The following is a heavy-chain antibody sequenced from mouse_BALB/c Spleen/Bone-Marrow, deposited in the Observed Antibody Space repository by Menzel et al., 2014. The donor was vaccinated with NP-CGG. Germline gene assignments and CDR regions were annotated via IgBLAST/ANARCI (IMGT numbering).Heavy chain of an antibody. CDR3: AAITTVAY. J-gene: IGHJ3*01. CDR2: ISGGDTYT. D-gene: IGHD1-1*01. Sequence: EVQLVESGGGLVKPGGSLKLSCAASGFTFSSYGMSWVRQTPEKRLEWVATISGGDTYTYYPDSVRGRFTISRDNAKNNLYLQMSSLRSEDTALYYCAAITTVAYWGRGTLVTVSA. V-gene: IGHV5-9-2*01. CDR1: GFTFSSYG.